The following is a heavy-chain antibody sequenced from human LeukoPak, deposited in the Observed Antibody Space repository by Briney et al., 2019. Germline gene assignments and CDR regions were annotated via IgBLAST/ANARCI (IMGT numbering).Heavy chain of an antibody. V-gene: IGHV3-33*01. CDR3: ARDSSDFDY. CDR1: GFTFSSYG. CDR2: IWYDGSNI. Sequence: GRSLRLSCAASGFTFSSYGMHWVRQAPAKGLEWVAVIWYDGSNIYYADSVKGRFTISRDNSKNTLYLQMNSLRAEDTAVYHCARDSSDFDYWGQGTLVTVSS. J-gene: IGHJ4*02.